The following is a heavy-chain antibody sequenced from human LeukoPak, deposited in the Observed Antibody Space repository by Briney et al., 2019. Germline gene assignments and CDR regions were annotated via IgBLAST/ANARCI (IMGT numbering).Heavy chain of an antibody. D-gene: IGHD4-17*01. CDR3: ARVVDHDYGDYYLDY. Sequence: PGGSLRLSCAASGFTVSSNDMSWVRQAPGKGLECISVIYSGSSTDYADSVKGRLTISRDNSKNTLYLQMNSLRAEDTAVYYCARVVDHDYGDYYLDYWGQGTLVTVSS. V-gene: IGHV3-53*01. CDR2: IYSGSST. J-gene: IGHJ4*02. CDR1: GFTVSSND.